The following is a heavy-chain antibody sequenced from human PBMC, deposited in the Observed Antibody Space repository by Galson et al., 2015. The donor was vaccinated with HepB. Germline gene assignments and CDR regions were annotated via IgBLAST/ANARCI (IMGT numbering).Heavy chain of an antibody. D-gene: IGHD3-9*01. CDR1: GYSFTSYW. CDR3: ARLRVPRGLRYFDWSAEP. V-gene: IGHV5-51*01. Sequence: QSGAAVKKPGESLKISCKGSGYSFTSYWIGWVRQMPGKGLEWMGIIYPGDSDTRYSPSFQGQVTISADKSISTAYLQWSSLKASDTAMYYCARLRVPRGLRYFDWSAEPWGQGTLVTVSS. J-gene: IGHJ5*02. CDR2: IYPGDSDT.